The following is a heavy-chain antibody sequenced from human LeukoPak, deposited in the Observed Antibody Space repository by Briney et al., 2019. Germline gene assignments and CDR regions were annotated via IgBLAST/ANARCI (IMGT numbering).Heavy chain of an antibody. CDR3: ASLDTAKQPLANH. Sequence: GGSLRLSCVASGLTVSNHWMSWVRQAPGKGLEWVANIREERGQEYYVDSVKGRYTISKNSAKNSLYLQMNTLRVEDTAMYYCASLDTAKQPLANHWGQGTLVTVSS. V-gene: IGHV3-7*03. CDR2: IREERGQE. CDR1: GLTVSNHW. J-gene: IGHJ5*02. D-gene: IGHD5-18*01.